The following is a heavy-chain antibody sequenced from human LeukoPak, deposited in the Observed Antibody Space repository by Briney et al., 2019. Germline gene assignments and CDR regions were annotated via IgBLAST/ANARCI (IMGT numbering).Heavy chain of an antibody. D-gene: IGHD4/OR15-4a*01. CDR1: GFTFSSSA. V-gene: IGHV3-23*01. Sequence: GVLXLSCAASGFTFSSSAMSWVRQAPGKGLEWVSGISGSGGSTYYADSVKGRFTISRDNSKNTLYLQMNSLRAEDTAVYYCARRAGAYSHPYDYWGQGTLVTVSS. CDR2: ISGSGGST. J-gene: IGHJ4*02. CDR3: ARRAGAYSHPYDY.